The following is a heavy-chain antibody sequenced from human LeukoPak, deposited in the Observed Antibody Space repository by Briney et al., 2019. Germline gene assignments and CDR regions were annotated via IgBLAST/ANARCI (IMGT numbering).Heavy chain of an antibody. Sequence: GESLKISCKGSGYSFTSYWIGWVRQMPGKGLEWMGIIYPGDSDTRYSPSFQGQVTISADKSISTAYLQWSSLKASDTAMYYCARRIRANWRSDYWYFDLWAVAPWSLSPQ. CDR3: ARRIRANWRSDYWYFDL. CDR2: IYPGDSDT. D-gene: IGHD7-27*01. V-gene: IGHV5-51*01. CDR1: GYSFTSYW. J-gene: IGHJ2*01.